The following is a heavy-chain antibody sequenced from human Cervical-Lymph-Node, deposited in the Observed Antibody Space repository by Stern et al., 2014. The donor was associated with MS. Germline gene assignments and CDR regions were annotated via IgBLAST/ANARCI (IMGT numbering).Heavy chain of an antibody. CDR1: GFTFSFSW. V-gene: IGHV3-7*01. CDR3: ARDSWNSFDY. D-gene: IGHD2-15*01. J-gene: IGHJ4*02. Sequence: EVMLVQSGGGLVHPGGSLRLSWAVSGFTFSFSWMTWDRRAPGMGLWWAANMNQDGSGTYYVVSVKGRFTISRDSAKNSLYLQMNSLRAEDTAVYYCARDSWNSFDYWGQGTLVTVSS. CDR2: MNQDGSGT.